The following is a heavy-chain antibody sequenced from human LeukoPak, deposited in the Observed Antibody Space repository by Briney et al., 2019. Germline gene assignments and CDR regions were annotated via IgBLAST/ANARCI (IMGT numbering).Heavy chain of an antibody. CDR2: ISSSGSTI. J-gene: IGHJ4*02. D-gene: IGHD3-10*01. CDR3: ARFPLLEYYFDY. CDR1: GFTFSDYY. V-gene: IGHV3-11*04. Sequence: PGGSLRLSCAASGFTFSDYYMSWIRQAPGKGLEWVLYISSSGSTIYYADSVKGRFTISRDNAKNSLYLQMNSLRAEDTAVYYCARFPLLEYYFDYWGQGTLVTVSS.